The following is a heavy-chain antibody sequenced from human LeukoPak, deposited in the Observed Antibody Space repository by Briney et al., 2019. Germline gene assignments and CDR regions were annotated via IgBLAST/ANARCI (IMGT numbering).Heavy chain of an antibody. CDR2: IYYSGST. Sequence: PSETLSLTCTVSGGSISSSSYYWGWIRQPPGKGLEWIGSIYYSGSTYYNPSLKSRVTISVDTSKNQFSLKLSSVTAADTAVYYCARDYSSSWSGYDYWGQGTLVTVSS. CDR3: ARDYSSSWSGYDY. V-gene: IGHV4-39*07. CDR1: GGSISSSSYY. J-gene: IGHJ4*02. D-gene: IGHD6-13*01.